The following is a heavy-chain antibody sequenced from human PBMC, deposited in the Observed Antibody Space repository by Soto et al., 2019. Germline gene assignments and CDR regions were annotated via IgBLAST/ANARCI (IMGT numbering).Heavy chain of an antibody. Sequence: PGESLKISCTGSGYSFAGYWITWVRQKPGKSLEWMGRIDPSDSQTYYSPSFRGHVTISATKSITTVFLQWSSLRASDTAMYYCAGLGSSSPDYYGMDVWGQGTTVTVSS. CDR2: IDPSDSQT. D-gene: IGHD6-6*01. CDR3: AGLGSSSPDYYGMDV. J-gene: IGHJ6*02. V-gene: IGHV5-10-1*01. CDR1: GYSFAGYW.